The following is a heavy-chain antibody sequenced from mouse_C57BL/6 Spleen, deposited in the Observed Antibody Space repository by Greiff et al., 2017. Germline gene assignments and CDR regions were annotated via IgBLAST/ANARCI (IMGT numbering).Heavy chain of an antibody. CDR1: GYAFSSSW. CDR3: ARGNYENAMDY. Sequence: QVQLKESGPELVKPGASVKISCKASGYAFSSSWMNWVKQRPGKGLEWLGRIYPGDGDTNYNGKFKGKATLTADKSSSTAYMQLSSLTSEDSAVYFCARGNYENAMDYWGQGTSVTVSS. V-gene: IGHV1-82*01. J-gene: IGHJ4*01. D-gene: IGHD1-1*01. CDR2: IYPGDGDT.